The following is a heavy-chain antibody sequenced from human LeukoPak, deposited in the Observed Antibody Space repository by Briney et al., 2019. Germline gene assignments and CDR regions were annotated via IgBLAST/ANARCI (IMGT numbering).Heavy chain of an antibody. J-gene: IGHJ4*02. V-gene: IGHV3-74*01. CDR1: GFTFSSYW. D-gene: IGHD1-26*01. Sequence: PGGSLRLSCAASGFTFSSYWMHWVRHAPGKGLVWVSRINSDGSSTSYADSVKGRFTISRDNAKNTLYLQMNSLRAEDTAVYYCARDGYSGSQDYWGQGTLVTVSS. CDR3: ARDGYSGSQDY. CDR2: INSDGSST.